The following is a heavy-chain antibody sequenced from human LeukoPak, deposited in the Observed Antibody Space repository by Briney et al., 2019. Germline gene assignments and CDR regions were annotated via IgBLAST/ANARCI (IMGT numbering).Heavy chain of an antibody. Sequence: GGSLRLSCAASGFTFSSYWMHWVRQAPGKGLVWVSRIISDGSITTYADSVKGRFTISRDNAKNTLYLQMNSLRAEDTAVYYCARVVYYYDSSGYPGAFDIWGQGTMVTVFS. D-gene: IGHD3-22*01. J-gene: IGHJ3*02. CDR1: GFTFSSYW. V-gene: IGHV3-74*01. CDR3: ARVVYYYDSSGYPGAFDI. CDR2: IISDGSIT.